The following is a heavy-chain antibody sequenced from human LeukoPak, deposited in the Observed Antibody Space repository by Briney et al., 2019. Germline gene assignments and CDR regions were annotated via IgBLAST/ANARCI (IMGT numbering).Heavy chain of an antibody. CDR1: GFIFSSYW. V-gene: IGHV3-7*01. D-gene: IGHD3-10*01. CDR3: AKEKLWFGELLYSADW. CDR2: IRQDGSEK. J-gene: IGHJ4*02. Sequence: GGSLRLSCAASGFIFSSYWMTWVRQAPGMGLEWVANIRQDGSEKYYVDSVQGRFTISRDNAKNSLYLQMNSLRAEDTAVYYCAKEKLWFGELLYSADWWGQGTLVTVSS.